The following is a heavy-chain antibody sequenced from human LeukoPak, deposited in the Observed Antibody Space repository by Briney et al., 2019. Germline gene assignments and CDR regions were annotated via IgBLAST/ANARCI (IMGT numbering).Heavy chain of an antibody. V-gene: IGHV1-69*04. CDR1: GGTFSSYA. CDR3: ARDSQLQQWLVRYRWFDP. CDR2: IIPILGIA. J-gene: IGHJ5*02. D-gene: IGHD6-19*01. Sequence: ASVKVSCKASGGTFSSYAISWVRQAPGQGLEWMGRIIPILGIANYAQKFQGRVTMTRDTSISTAYMELSRLRSDDTAVYYCARDSQLQQWLVRYRWFDPWGQGTLVTVSS.